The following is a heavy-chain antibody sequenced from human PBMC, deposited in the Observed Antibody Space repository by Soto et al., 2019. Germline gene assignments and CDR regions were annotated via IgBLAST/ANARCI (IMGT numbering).Heavy chain of an antibody. CDR2: IYYSGST. CDR1: GGSIRSYY. Sequence: SETLSLTCTVSGGSIRSYYLSWIRQPPGKGLEWIGYIYYSGSTNYNPSLKSRVTISVDTSKNQFSLKLSSVTAADTAVYYCARGKGIAAAGTFDYWGQGTLVTVSS. J-gene: IGHJ4*02. CDR3: ARGKGIAAAGTFDY. V-gene: IGHV4-59*01. D-gene: IGHD6-13*01.